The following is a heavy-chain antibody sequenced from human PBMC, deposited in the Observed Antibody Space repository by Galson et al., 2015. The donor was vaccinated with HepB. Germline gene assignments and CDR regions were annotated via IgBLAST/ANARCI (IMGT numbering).Heavy chain of an antibody. D-gene: IGHD6-13*01. Sequence: VKVSCKASGGTFSSYAISWVRQAPGQGLEWMGWISAYNGNTNYAQKLQGRVTMTTDTSTSTAYMELRSLRSDDTAVYYCASSSSWVGRFDPWGQGTLVTVSS. CDR2: ISAYNGNT. J-gene: IGHJ5*02. V-gene: IGHV1-18*01. CDR1: GGTFSSYA. CDR3: ASSSSWVGRFDP.